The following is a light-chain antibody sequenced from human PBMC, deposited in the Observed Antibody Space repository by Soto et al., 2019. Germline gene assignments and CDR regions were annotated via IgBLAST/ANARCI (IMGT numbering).Light chain of an antibody. CDR2: DAS. CDR3: QQRSNWPPT. J-gene: IGKJ4*01. Sequence: EIVMTQSPATLSVSPGETASLSCRASQSAGNFLAWYQQKPGQAPRLLIYDASNRATGIPARFSGSGSGTDFTLTISSLEPEDFAVYYCQQRSNWPPTFGGGTKVDIK. V-gene: IGKV3-11*01. CDR1: QSAGNF.